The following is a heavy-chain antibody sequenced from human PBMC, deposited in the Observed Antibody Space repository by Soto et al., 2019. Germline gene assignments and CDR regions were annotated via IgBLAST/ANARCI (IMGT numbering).Heavy chain of an antibody. V-gene: IGHV1-18*01. CDR3: ARKGKKRGYSGYDFDY. Sequence: QVQLVQSGAEVKKPGASVKVSCKASGYTFTSYGISWVRQAPGQGLEWMGWISAYNGNTNYAQKLQGRVTMTTDTSTSTAYTELRSLRSDDTAVYYCARKGKKRGYSGYDFDYWGQGTLVTVSS. J-gene: IGHJ4*02. CDR2: ISAYNGNT. CDR1: GYTFTSYG. D-gene: IGHD5-12*01.